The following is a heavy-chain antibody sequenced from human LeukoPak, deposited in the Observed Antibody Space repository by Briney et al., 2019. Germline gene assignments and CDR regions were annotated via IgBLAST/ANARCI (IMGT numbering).Heavy chain of an antibody. D-gene: IGHD4-11*01. V-gene: IGHV3-74*01. CDR1: GFTFSSNW. Sequence: GGSLRLSCAASGFTFSSNWMHWVRQAPGKGLVWVSRINSDGSSTNYADSVKGRFTISRDNAKKSLYLQMNSLRAEDTSVYYCARDGRDNRNYIDYWGQGTLVTVSS. J-gene: IGHJ4*02. CDR2: INSDGSST. CDR3: ARDGRDNRNYIDY.